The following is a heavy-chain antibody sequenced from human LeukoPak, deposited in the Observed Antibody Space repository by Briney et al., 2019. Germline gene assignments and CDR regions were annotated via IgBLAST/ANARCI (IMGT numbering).Heavy chain of an antibody. V-gene: IGHV1-2*02. CDR3: ARDSSGCPLDY. CDR1: GYTFTGYY. J-gene: IGHJ4*02. Sequence: ASVKVSCKASGYTFTGYYMHWVRQAPGQGLEWMGWINPSSGGTNYAQKFQGRVTMTRDTSISTAYMELSRLRSDDTAVYYCARDSSGCPLDYWGQGTLVTVSS. D-gene: IGHD6-19*01. CDR2: INPSSGGT.